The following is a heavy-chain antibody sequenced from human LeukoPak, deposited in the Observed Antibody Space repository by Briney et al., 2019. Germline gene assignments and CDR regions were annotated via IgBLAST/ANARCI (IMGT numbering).Heavy chain of an antibody. V-gene: IGHV4-34*01. CDR3: ARGRGSSSDY. Sequence: LETLSLTCAVYGGSFSGYYWSWIRQPPGKGLEWIGEINHSGSTNYNPSLKSRVTISVDTSKNQFSLKLSSVTAADTAVYYCARGRGSSSDYWGQGTLVTVSS. J-gene: IGHJ4*02. D-gene: IGHD6-6*01. CDR1: GGSFSGYY. CDR2: INHSGST.